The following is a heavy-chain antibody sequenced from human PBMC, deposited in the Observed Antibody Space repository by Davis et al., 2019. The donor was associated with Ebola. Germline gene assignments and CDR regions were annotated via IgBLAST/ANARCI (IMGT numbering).Heavy chain of an antibody. V-gene: IGHV4-59*08. J-gene: IGHJ4*02. CDR3: FYSSGWAIDY. D-gene: IGHD6-19*01. CDR2: IYYSGST. Sequence: SETLSLTCTVSGGSISSYYWSWIRQPPGKGLEWIGYIYYSGSTNYNPSLKSRVTISVDTSKNQFSLKLSSVTAADTAVYYCFYSSGWAIDYWGQGTLVTVSS. CDR1: GGSISSYY.